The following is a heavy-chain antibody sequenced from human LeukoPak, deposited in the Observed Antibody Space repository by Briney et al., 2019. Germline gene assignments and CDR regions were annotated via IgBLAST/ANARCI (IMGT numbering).Heavy chain of an antibody. J-gene: IGHJ4*02. D-gene: IGHD6-19*01. V-gene: IGHV3-66*01. CDR2: IHSDGST. CDR1: GFVVNNNY. CDR3: ARDGEKISGWYLGY. Sequence: PGGSLRLSCAASGFVVNNNYMNWVRQAPEKGLEWVSVIHSDGSTHYADSVKGRFTISRDKSKNTLYLQMNRLRAEDTAVYYCARDGEKISGWYLGYWGQGTLVTVSS.